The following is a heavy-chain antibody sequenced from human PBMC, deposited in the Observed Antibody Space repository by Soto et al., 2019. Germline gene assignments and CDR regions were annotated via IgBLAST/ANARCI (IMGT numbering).Heavy chain of an antibody. J-gene: IGHJ3*02. Sequence: QVQLVESGGGVVQHGRSLRLSCAASGFTFSSYGMHWVRQAPGKGMEWVAVISYDGSNKYYADSVKGRFTISRDNSKNTLYLQMNSLRAEDTAVYYCAKDLRTYRVHAFDIWGQGTMVTVSS. CDR3: AKDLRTYRVHAFDI. CDR2: ISYDGSNK. D-gene: IGHD2-2*01. V-gene: IGHV3-30*18. CDR1: GFTFSSYG.